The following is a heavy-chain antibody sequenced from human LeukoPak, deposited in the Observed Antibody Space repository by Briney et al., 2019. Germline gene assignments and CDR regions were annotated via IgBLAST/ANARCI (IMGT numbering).Heavy chain of an antibody. CDR2: IYYSGST. V-gene: IGHV4-59*12. D-gene: IGHD6-13*01. CDR3: ARESSAAAGDY. J-gene: IGHJ4*02. Sequence: SETLSLTCTVSGGSISSYYWSWIRQPPGKGLEWIGYIYYSGSTSYNPSLKSRVTISLDTSKNQVSLNLRSVTAADTAVYYCARESSAAAGDYWGQGTLVTVSS. CDR1: GGSISSYY.